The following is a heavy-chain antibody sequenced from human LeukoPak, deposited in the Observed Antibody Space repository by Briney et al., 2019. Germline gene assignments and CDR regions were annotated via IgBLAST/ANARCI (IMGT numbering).Heavy chain of an antibody. J-gene: IGHJ4*02. D-gene: IGHD3-9*01. CDR3: GRVSLATGYYYVEF. CDR1: GFTLSTYS. CDR2: IRFGSSTV. Sequence: GGSLRLSCAASGFTLSTYSVNWVRQAPGKGLEWISYIRFGSSTVFYADSVKGRFTISRDDAQNSLHLQMNSLRADDTAVYYCGRVSLATGYYYVEFWGQGTLATVSS. V-gene: IGHV3-48*04.